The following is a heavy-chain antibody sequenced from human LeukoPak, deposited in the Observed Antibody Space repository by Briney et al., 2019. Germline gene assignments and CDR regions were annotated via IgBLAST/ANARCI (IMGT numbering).Heavy chain of an antibody. D-gene: IGHD3-3*01. Sequence: VASVKVSCKASGYTFTSYGISWVRQAPGQGLEWMGWISAYNGNTNYAQKLQGRVTMTTDTSTSTAYMELSSLRSEDTAVYYCARAPRLLRFYYMDVWGKGTTVTVSS. CDR1: GYTFTSYG. CDR3: ARAPRLLRFYYMDV. CDR2: ISAYNGNT. V-gene: IGHV1-18*01. J-gene: IGHJ6*03.